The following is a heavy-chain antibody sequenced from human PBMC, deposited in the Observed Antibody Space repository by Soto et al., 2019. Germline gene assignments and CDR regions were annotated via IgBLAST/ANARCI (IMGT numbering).Heavy chain of an antibody. CDR1: GGTFRGYS. CDR2: IIPIFDIT. D-gene: IGHD3-22*01. Sequence: GASVKVSCKASGGTFRGYSISWVRQAPGQGLEWMGGIIPIFDITNYAQKFQGRVTITADESTSTAHMELSSLGSDDTAVYYCARPDEGGYSSNHHYYYALDVWGQGTTVTVSS. CDR3: ARPDEGGYSSNHHYYYALDV. V-gene: IGHV1-69*13. J-gene: IGHJ6*02.